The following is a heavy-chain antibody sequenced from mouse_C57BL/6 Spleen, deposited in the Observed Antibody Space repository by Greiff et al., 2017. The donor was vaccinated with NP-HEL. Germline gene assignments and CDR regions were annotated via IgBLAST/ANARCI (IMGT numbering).Heavy chain of an antibody. CDR1: GYTFTSYW. CDR2: IHPNSGST. Sequence: QVQLQQPGAELVKPGASVKLSCKASGYTFTSYWMHWVKQRPGQGLEWLGMIHPNSGSTNYNEKFKSKATLTVDKSSSTAYMQLSSLTSEDSAVYYCARNQISYYFDYWGQGTTLTVSS. CDR3: ARNQISYYFDY. J-gene: IGHJ2*01. V-gene: IGHV1-64*01. D-gene: IGHD2-4*01.